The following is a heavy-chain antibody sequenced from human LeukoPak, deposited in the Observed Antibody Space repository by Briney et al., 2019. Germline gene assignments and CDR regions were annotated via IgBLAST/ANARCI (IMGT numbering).Heavy chain of an antibody. Sequence: ASVKVSCKASGYTFTNYHISWVRQAPGQGLEWMGWISTYNGNTNSAQKLQGRVTMTTDTSTSTAYMELRSLRSDDTAVYYCASGYLSGSTYYFDYWGQGTLVTVPS. CDR1: GYTFTNYH. CDR2: ISTYNGNT. D-gene: IGHD1-26*01. CDR3: ASGYLSGSTYYFDY. V-gene: IGHV1-18*01. J-gene: IGHJ4*02.